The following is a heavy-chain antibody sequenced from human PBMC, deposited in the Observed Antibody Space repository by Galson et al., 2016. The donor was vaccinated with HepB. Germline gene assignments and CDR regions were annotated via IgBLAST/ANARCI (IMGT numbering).Heavy chain of an antibody. V-gene: IGHV3-66*01. D-gene: IGHD2-21*01. CDR2: THRGGGT. CDR3: AVVGDVSRD. CDR1: GFTVSASS. J-gene: IGHJ4*02. Sequence: SLRLSCAASGFTVSASSMTWVRQAPGKGLEWVSTTHRGGGTYYTYPVKGRFTIARDSSKNTLYPQMSSLKVEDTAVYYCAVVGDVSRDWGQGTLVTVSS.